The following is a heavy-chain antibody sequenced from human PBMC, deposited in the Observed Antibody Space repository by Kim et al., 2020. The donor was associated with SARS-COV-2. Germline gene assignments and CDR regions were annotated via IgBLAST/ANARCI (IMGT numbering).Heavy chain of an antibody. CDR1: GGYISSSNW. J-gene: IGHJ4*02. D-gene: IGHD3-16*02. CDR3: ARGNNYDYVWGSYRRDDYFDY. Sequence: SETLSLTCAVSGGYISSSNWWSWVRQPPGKGLEWIGEIYHSGSTNYNPSLKSRVTISVDKSKNQFSLKLSSVTAADTAVYYCARGNNYDYVWGSYRRDDYFDYWGQGTLVTVSS. CDR2: IYHSGST. V-gene: IGHV4-4*02.